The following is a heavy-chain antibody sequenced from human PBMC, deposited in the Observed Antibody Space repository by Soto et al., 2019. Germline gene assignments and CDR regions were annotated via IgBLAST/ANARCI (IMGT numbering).Heavy chain of an antibody. CDR2: INPSGIST. J-gene: IGHJ4*02. CDR1: GYSFTNYY. Sequence: QVQLVQSGAEVKKTGASVKVSCKTSGYSFTNYYLHWVRQAPGQGLEWMGLINPSGISTSYAQKFQGRVTMTRDTSTSTVYRDLSSLRSEDTAVYYCARSDKVVLAASSPVDFDYWGQGTLVTVSS. V-gene: IGHV1-46*01. CDR3: ARSDKVVLAASSPVDFDY. D-gene: IGHD3-22*01.